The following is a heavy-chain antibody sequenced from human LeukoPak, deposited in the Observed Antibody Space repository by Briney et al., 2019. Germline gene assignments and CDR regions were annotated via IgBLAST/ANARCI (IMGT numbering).Heavy chain of an antibody. D-gene: IGHD3-10*01. Sequence: PSETLSLTCAVYGGSFSGYYWSWIRQPPGKGLEWIGEINHSGSTNYNPSLKSRVTISVDTSKNQFSLKLSSVTAADTAVYYCARIWFGELFFDYWGQGTLVTVSS. CDR3: ARIWFGELFFDY. V-gene: IGHV4-34*01. CDR2: INHSGST. CDR1: GGSFSGYY. J-gene: IGHJ4*02.